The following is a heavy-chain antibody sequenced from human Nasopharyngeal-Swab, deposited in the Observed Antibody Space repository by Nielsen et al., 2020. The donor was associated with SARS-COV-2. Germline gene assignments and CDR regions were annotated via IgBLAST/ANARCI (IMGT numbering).Heavy chain of an antibody. Sequence: GESLKISCAASGFTFSNFAMSWVRQAPGKGLEWVSVISGDSDSTYYTDSVRGRFTISRDNSKNTLNLQMNSLRAEDTAVYYCARDMSSSWYYYFGMDVWGQGTTVTVSS. CDR2: ISGDSDST. J-gene: IGHJ6*02. CDR1: GFTFSNFA. V-gene: IGHV3-23*01. CDR3: ARDMSSSWYYYFGMDV. D-gene: IGHD6-13*01.